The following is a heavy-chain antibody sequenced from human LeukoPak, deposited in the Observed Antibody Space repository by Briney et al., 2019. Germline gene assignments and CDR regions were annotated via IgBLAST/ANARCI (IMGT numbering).Heavy chain of an antibody. CDR3: AKAEDIVVVVAHHYYYYYYMDV. CDR1: GFTFSSYA. CDR2: ISGSGGST. V-gene: IGHV3-23*01. Sequence: GGSLRLSCAASGFTFSSYAMSWVRQAPGKGLEWVSAISGSGGSTYYADSVKGRFTISRDNSKNTLYLQMNSLRAEDTAVYYCAKAEDIVVVVAHHYYYYYYMDVWGKGTTVTVSS. J-gene: IGHJ6*03. D-gene: IGHD2-15*01.